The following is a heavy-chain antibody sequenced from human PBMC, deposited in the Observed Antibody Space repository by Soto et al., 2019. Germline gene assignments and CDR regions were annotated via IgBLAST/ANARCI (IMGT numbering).Heavy chain of an antibody. CDR2: INWKSDI. CDR3: AISQDRGGRTTFIY. CDR1: GFTFDDNA. Sequence: GGSLRLSCAVSGFTFDDNAMHWVRQAPEKGLERVSGINWKSDIGYADSVKGRFTISRDNAENSLYLQMNSLRAEDTALYYCAISQDRGGRTTFIYWGQGTQVTVSS. D-gene: IGHD3-16*01. V-gene: IGHV3-9*01. J-gene: IGHJ4*02.